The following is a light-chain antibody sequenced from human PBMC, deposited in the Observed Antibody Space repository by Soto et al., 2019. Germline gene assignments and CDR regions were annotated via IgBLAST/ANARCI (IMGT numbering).Light chain of an antibody. CDR2: DAP. Sequence: EIVLTQSPATLSLSPGERATLSCRASQSVNSYLAWYQQKPGQAPRLLIYDAPNRATGIPARFSGSGSGTDFTLTISSLEPEDFAFYYCQQRSNWPWTFGQGTKVEIK. J-gene: IGKJ1*01. CDR3: QQRSNWPWT. V-gene: IGKV3-11*01. CDR1: QSVNSY.